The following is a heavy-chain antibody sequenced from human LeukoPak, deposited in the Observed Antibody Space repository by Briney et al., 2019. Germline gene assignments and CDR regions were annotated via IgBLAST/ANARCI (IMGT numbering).Heavy chain of an antibody. CDR2: IRSDGINK. J-gene: IGHJ6*03. CDR3: AKDIGSNYYYYMDV. D-gene: IGHD2-15*01. Sequence: GGSLRLSCAASGFTFSNYGMHWVRQAPGKGLEWVAFIRSDGINKYHADSVKGRFTISRDNSKNTLYLQMNSLRAEDTAVYYCAKDIGSNYYYYMDVWGKGTTVTISS. CDR1: GFTFSNYG. V-gene: IGHV3-30*02.